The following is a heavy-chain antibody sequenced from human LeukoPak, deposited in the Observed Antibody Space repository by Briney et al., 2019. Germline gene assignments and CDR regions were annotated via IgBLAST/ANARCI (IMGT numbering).Heavy chain of an antibody. V-gene: IGHV4-31*03. D-gene: IGHD5-12*01. Sequence: PSETLSLTCTVSGGSISSGGYYWSWIRQHPGKGLEWIGYIYYSGSTYYNPFLKSRVTISVDTSKNQFSLKLSSVTAADTAVYYCARDRLTLVGAFDIWGQGTMVTVSS. CDR3: ARDRLTLVGAFDI. CDR1: GGSISSGGYY. J-gene: IGHJ3*02. CDR2: IYYSGST.